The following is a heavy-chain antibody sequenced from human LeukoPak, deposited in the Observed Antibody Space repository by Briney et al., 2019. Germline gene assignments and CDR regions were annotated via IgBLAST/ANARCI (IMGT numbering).Heavy chain of an antibody. CDR1: GFTFSNYW. D-gene: IGHD1-26*01. CDR3: ARDKIVGATHFDY. CDR2: IKQDGSEK. J-gene: IGHJ4*02. V-gene: IGHV3-7*01. Sequence: GGSLRLSCAASGFTFSNYWMSWVRQTPGKGLEWVANIKQDGSEKYVDSVKGRFTISRDNAKNSLYLQMNSLGAEDTAVYYCARDKIVGATHFDYWGQGTLVTVSS.